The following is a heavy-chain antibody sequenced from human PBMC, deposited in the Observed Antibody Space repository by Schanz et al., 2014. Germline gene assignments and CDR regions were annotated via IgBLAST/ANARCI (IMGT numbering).Heavy chain of an antibody. CDR3: VRDSFFAFDY. D-gene: IGHD3-3*01. J-gene: IGHJ4*02. Sequence: EVQLLESGGGLVQPGGSLRLSCTASGFTFSSYSMNWVRQAPGKGLEWVSYIGNGGVTIYYADSVKGRFTISRDNSKNSLYLQMNSLRAEDTAVYYCVRDSFFAFDYWGQGTLXTVSS. CDR1: GFTFSSYS. V-gene: IGHV3-48*04. CDR2: IGNGGVTI.